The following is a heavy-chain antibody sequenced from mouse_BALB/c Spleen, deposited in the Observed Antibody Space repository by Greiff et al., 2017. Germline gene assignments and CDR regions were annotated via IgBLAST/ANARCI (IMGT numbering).Heavy chain of an antibody. Sequence: QVTLKVCGPGILQPSQTLSLTCSFSGFSLSTSGMGVSWIRQPSGKGLEWLAHIYWDDDKRYNPSLKSRLTISKDTSRNQVFLKITSVDTADTATYYCARRRGTYYRYDYWGQGTTLTVSS. CDR2: IYWDDDK. J-gene: IGHJ2*01. D-gene: IGHD2-14*01. CDR1: GFSLSTSGMG. CDR3: ARRRGTYYRYDY. V-gene: IGHV8-12*01.